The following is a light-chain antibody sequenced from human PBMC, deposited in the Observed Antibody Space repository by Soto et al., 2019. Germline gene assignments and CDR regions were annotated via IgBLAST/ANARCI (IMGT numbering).Light chain of an antibody. Sequence: QFVLAQPPSASGTPGQRVTFSCSGSSSNIGINTVNWYRQLPGTAPQLLISDNHRRPSGVPDRFSGSKSGTSASLAISGLQSEDEATYFCAAWDVSLKGFVFGTGTKVTVL. CDR1: SSNIGINT. CDR3: AAWDVSLKGFV. J-gene: IGLJ1*01. CDR2: DNH. V-gene: IGLV1-44*01.